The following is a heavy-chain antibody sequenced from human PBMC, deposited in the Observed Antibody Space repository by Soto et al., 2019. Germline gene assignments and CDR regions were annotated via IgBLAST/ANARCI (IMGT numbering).Heavy chain of an antibody. CDR1: GYDFARTW. J-gene: IGHJ4*02. CDR2: IYPGDSET. V-gene: IGHV5-51*01. CDR3: ARLVGAYDSYFDH. Sequence: GESLKISCKASGYDFARTWIGWVRQLPGKGLDWMGIIYPGDSETRYSPSFRGQVTFSVDMSISTAYLQWSSLKTSDIAIYYCARLVGAYDSYFDHWGQGTRVTVSS. D-gene: IGHD5-12*01.